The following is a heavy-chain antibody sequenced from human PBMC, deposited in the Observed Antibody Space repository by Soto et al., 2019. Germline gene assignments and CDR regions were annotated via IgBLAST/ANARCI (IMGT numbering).Heavy chain of an antibody. D-gene: IGHD2-8*01. Sequence: EVQLVESGGGLVQPGGSLRLSCAASGFTFSNYWMSWVRQAPGKGLEWVANIKEDGSERNYVDSVKGRLTISRDNAKHSLYLKLNSLSAEDTAVYYCARAGSENGYWGQGTLVTVSS. CDR1: GFTFSNYW. J-gene: IGHJ4*02. CDR3: ARAGSENGY. CDR2: IKEDGSER. V-gene: IGHV3-7*05.